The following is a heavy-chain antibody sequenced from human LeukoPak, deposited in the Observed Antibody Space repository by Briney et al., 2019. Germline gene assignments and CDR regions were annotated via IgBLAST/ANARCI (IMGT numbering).Heavy chain of an antibody. J-gene: IGHJ4*02. CDR1: GYTFTSYD. CDR2: MNPNSGNT. V-gene: IGHV1-8*01. CDR3: ARDLGVAAAVREVAGY. Sequence: AASVKVSCKASGYTFTSYDINWVRQATGQGLEWMGWMNPNSGNTGYAQKFQGRVTMTRNTSISTAYMELSSLRSEDTAVYYCARDLGVAAAVREVAGYWGQGTLVTVSS. D-gene: IGHD6-13*01.